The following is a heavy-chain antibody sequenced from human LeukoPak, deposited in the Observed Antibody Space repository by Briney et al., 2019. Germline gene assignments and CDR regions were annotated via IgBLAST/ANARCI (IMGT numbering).Heavy chain of an antibody. Sequence: PSETLSLTCAVYGGSFSGYYWSWIRQPPGKGLEWIGEINHSGSTNYNPSLKSRVTISVDTSKNQFSLKLSSVTAADTAVYYCASVRGSREIVVVPAARDVWGQGTTVTVSS. CDR2: INHSGST. J-gene: IGHJ6*02. CDR3: ASVRGSREIVVVPAARDV. D-gene: IGHD2-2*01. V-gene: IGHV4-34*01. CDR1: GGSFSGYY.